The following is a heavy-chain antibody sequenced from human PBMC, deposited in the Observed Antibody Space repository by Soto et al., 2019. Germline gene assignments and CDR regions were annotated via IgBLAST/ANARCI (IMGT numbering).Heavy chain of an antibody. Sequence: SGPTLVNPTQTLTLTCTFSGFSLSTSGVGVGWIRQPPGKALEWLALIYWNDDKRYSPSLKSRLTITKDTSKNQVVLTMTNMDPADTATYYCAHRPSGWYLFDYWGQGTLVTVSS. CDR3: AHRPSGWYLFDY. CDR2: IYWNDDK. CDR1: GFSLSTSGVG. V-gene: IGHV2-5*01. J-gene: IGHJ4*02. D-gene: IGHD6-19*01.